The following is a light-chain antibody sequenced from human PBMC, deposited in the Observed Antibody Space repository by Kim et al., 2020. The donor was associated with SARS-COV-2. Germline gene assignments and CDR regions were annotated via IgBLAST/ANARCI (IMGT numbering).Light chain of an antibody. J-gene: IGLJ2*01. CDR2: GKN. CDR3: NSRDSSGNHLV. Sequence: SSELTQDPAVSVALGQTVRITCQGDSLRNYYGTWYQQKPGQAPILVISGKNNRPSGIPDRFSGSSSGNTASLTITGTQAEDEADYYCNSRDSSGNHLVFGGGTKLTVL. CDR1: SLRNYY. V-gene: IGLV3-19*01.